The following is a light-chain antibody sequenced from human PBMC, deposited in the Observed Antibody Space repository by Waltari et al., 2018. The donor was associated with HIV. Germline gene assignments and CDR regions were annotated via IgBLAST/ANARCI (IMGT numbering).Light chain of an antibody. V-gene: IGLV1-40*01. CDR3: QSHDSSLSGYV. Sequence: QSVLTQPPSVSGAPGQRVTISCIGSSSNIGAGYHVHWYQQLPGTAPKLLIYGNSNRPSGVPDRFSGSKSGTSASLAITGLQAEDEADYHCQSHDSSLSGYVFGTGTKVTVL. J-gene: IGLJ1*01. CDR2: GNS. CDR1: SSNIGAGYH.